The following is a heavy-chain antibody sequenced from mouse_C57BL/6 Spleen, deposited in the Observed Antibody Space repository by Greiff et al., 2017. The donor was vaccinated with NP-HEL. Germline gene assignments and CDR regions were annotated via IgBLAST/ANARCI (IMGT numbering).Heavy chain of an antibody. V-gene: IGHV1-80*01. J-gene: IGHJ2*01. CDR1: GYAFSSYW. CDR2: IYPGDGDP. CDR3: ASPHYYGSSYSYFDD. Sequence: VQLQQSGAELVKPGASVKISCKASGYAFSSYWMNWVKQRPGKGLEWIGQIYPGDGDPNYNGKFKGQATLTADKSYSTAYMQLSSLTSEDSAVYFCASPHYYGSSYSYFDDWGHGTTLTVAS. D-gene: IGHD1-1*01.